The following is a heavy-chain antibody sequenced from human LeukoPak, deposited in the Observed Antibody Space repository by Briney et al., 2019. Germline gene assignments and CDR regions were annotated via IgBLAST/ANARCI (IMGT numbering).Heavy chain of an antibody. CDR3: ARDGVAGHTVFDY. D-gene: IGHD2-15*01. J-gene: IGHJ4*02. CDR1: GFTFSGYE. Sequence: PGGSLSLSCAASGFTFSGYETSWVRQAAGRGLEWDSHISTSVVTIHYADSVRRRFTISRDNAKKSLYLQMNSLIVEDTAVYDCARDGVAGHTVFDYWGQGTLVTVSS. V-gene: IGHV3-48*03. CDR2: ISTSVVTI.